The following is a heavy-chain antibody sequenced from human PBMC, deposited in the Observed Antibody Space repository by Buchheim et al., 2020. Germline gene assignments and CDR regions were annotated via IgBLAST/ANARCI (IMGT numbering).Heavy chain of an antibody. D-gene: IGHD3-3*01. CDR1: GGSISSYY. V-gene: IGHV4-59*01. CDR3: ARGGVGVVITSYYYGMDV. CDR2: IYYSGST. Sequence: QVQLQESGPGLVKPSETLSLTCTVSGGSISSYYWSWIRQPPGKGLGWIGYIYYSGSTNYNPSLKSRVTISVDTSKNQFSLKLSSVTAADTAVYYCARGGVGVVITSYYYGMDVWGQGTT. J-gene: IGHJ6*02.